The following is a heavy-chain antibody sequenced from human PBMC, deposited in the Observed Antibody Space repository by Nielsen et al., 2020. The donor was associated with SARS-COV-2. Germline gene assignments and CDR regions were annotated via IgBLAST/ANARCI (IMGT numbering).Heavy chain of an antibody. CDR2: INPNNGGT. D-gene: IGHD3-16*01. Sequence: ASVKVSCKASGYTFTGYYIHWVRQAPGQGLEWMGRINPNNGGTNYAQKFQGRVTMTRDTSISTAYMELSRLTSDDTAIYYCAREILPWGGAYVHYYYMDVWGKGTTVTVSS. CDR3: AREILPWGGAYVHYYYMDV. CDR1: GYTFTGYY. J-gene: IGHJ6*03. V-gene: IGHV1-2*06.